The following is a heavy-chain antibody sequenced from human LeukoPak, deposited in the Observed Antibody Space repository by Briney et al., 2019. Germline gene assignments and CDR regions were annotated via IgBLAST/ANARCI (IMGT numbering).Heavy chain of an antibody. CDR2: VSGNGGST. V-gene: IGHV3-23*01. CDR1: GFTFSSYA. Sequence: GGSLRLSCAASGFTFSSYAMSWVRQAPGKGLEWVSSVSGNGGSTYYADSVKGRFTISRDNPRNTMYLQMNSLRAEDTAVYYCARGDPYVGAMDYWGQGTLVTVSS. J-gene: IGHJ4*02. CDR3: ARGDPYVGAMDY. D-gene: IGHD1-26*01.